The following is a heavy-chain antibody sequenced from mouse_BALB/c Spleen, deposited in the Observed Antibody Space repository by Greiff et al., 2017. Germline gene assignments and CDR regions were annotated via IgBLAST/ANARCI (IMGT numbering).Heavy chain of an antibody. CDR2: ISYSGST. CDR1: GDSITSGY. V-gene: IGHV3-8*02. J-gene: IGHJ1*01. CDR3: ARCYGSSFWYFDV. Sequence: EVKLVESGPSLVKPSQTLSLTCSVTGDSITSGYWNWIRKFPGNKLEYMGYISYSGSTYYNPSLKSRISITRDTSKSQYYLQLNSVTTEDTATYYCARCYGSSFWYFDVWGAGTTVTVSS. D-gene: IGHD1-1*01.